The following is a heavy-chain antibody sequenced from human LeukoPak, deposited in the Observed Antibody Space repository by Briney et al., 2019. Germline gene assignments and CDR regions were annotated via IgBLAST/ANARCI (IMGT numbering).Heavy chain of an antibody. V-gene: IGHV4-59*08. D-gene: IGHD3-10*01. Sequence: PSETLCLPCAVSGGSISRYYPSWVWHPPGRGLEWIGYIYYSGSTNYNPSLKSRVTISLQTSKNQFSLKLNSVTSEDTAVYYCAGTLLCILFDLWARKTLVPVSS. CDR1: GGSISRYY. CDR2: IYYSGST. J-gene: IGHJ5*02. CDR3: AGTLLCILFDL.